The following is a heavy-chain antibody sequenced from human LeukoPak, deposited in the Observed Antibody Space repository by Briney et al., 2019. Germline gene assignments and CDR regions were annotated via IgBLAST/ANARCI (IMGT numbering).Heavy chain of an antibody. CDR1: GYTFTSYY. CDR3: AREGIAVAGKGTDY. D-gene: IGHD6-19*01. V-gene: IGHV1-2*02. CDR2: INPNSGGT. J-gene: IGHJ4*02. Sequence: ASVKVSCKASGYTFTSYYMHWVRQAPGQGLEWMGWINPNSGGTNYAQKFQGRVTMTRDTSISTAYMELSRLRSDDTAVYYCAREGIAVAGKGTDYWGQGTLVTVSS.